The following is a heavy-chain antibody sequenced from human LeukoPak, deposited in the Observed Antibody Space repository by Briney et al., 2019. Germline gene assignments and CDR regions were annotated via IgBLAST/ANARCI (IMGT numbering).Heavy chain of an antibody. CDR2: ISAYNGNT. D-gene: IGHD3-10*01. J-gene: IGHJ4*02. CDR3: ARVPDYYGSGERDYFDY. Sequence: ASVKVSCKASGYTFTSYGISWVRQAPGQGFEWMGWISAYNGNTNYAQKLQGRVTMTTDTSTSTAYMELRSLRSDDTAVYYCARVPDYYGSGERDYFDYWGQGTLVTVSS. CDR1: GYTFTSYG. V-gene: IGHV1-18*01.